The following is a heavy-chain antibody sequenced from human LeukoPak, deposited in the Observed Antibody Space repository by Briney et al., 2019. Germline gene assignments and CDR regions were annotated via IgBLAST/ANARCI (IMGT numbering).Heavy chain of an antibody. J-gene: IGHJ4*02. CDR1: GGSISSYY. CDR3: ARVGGRDDY. Sequence: SETLSLTCTVSGGSISSYYWSWIRQPPGKGLEWVGYIYYSGSTNYNPSLKSRVTISVDTSKNQFSLKLSSVTAADTAVYYCARVGGRDDYWGQGTLVTVSS. D-gene: IGHD6-25*01. V-gene: IGHV4-59*01. CDR2: IYYSGST.